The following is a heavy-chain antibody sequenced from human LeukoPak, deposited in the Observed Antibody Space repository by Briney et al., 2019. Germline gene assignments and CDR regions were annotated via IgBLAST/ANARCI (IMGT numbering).Heavy chain of an antibody. CDR3: ATASMVRGVSFDY. CDR2: FDPEDGET. CDR1: GYTLTELS. J-gene: IGHJ4*02. V-gene: IGHV1-24*01. D-gene: IGHD3-10*01. Sequence: ASVKVSCKFSGYTLTELSMHWVRQAPGKGLEWVGGFDPEDGETIYAQKFQGRVTMTEDTSTDTAYMELSSLRSEDTAVYYCATASMVRGVSFDYWGQGTLVTVSS.